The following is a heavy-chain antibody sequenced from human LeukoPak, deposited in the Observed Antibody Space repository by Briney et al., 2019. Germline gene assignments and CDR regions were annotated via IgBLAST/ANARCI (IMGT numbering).Heavy chain of an antibody. CDR1: GFTFSSYG. D-gene: IGHD2-21*02. Sequence: GGSLRLSCAASGFTFSSYGMHWARQAPGKGLEWVAVISYDGSNKYYADSVKGRFTISRDNSKNTLYLQMNSLRAEDTAVYYCAKKYCGGDCYLDGFDYWGQGTLVTVSS. J-gene: IGHJ4*02. V-gene: IGHV3-30*18. CDR2: ISYDGSNK. CDR3: AKKYCGGDCYLDGFDY.